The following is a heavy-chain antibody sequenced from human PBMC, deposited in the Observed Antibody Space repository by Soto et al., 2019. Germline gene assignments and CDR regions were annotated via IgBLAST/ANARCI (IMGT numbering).Heavy chain of an antibody. V-gene: IGHV5-51*01. J-gene: IGHJ6*02. Sequence: GESLKISCSGSGYSFTGYWIGWVRQIPGKGLEWMGIIYPGDSDTRYSPSFQGQVTISADKSISTAYLQWSSLKASDTAMYYCARQVGYCSSTSCYTSSGMDVRGQGTTVTVSS. CDR2: IYPGDSDT. D-gene: IGHD2-2*02. CDR1: GYSFTGYW. CDR3: ARQVGYCSSTSCYTSSGMDV.